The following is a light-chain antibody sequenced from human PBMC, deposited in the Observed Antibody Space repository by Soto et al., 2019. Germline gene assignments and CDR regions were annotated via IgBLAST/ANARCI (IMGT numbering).Light chain of an antibody. CDR1: SSNIGSNT. V-gene: IGLV1-44*01. CDR2: SNN. Sequence: QSVLTQPPSASGTPGQRVTSSCSGSSSNIGSNTVNWYQQFPGTAPKVLIHSNNQRPSGVPDRFSGSKSGTSASLAISGLQSEDEADYYCAAWDDSLNGPVFGGGTKVTVL. CDR3: AAWDDSLNGPV. J-gene: IGLJ3*02.